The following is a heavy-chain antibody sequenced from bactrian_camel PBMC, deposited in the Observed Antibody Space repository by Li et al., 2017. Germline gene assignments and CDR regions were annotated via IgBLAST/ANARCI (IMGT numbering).Heavy chain of an antibody. D-gene: IGHD2*01. CDR1: GFTHSVCA. V-gene: IGHV3S53*01. CDR3: AEGLGGSDDYEYAY. CDR2: ILSDGTT. Sequence: VQLVESGGGLVQAGGSLSLSCAGSGFTHSVCAMGWYRQTPGKERVVVSTILSDGTTYYADSVKGRFTISQDNAKDTVYLQMDNLKPEDTAMYFCAEGLGGSDDYEYAYWGQGTQVTVS. J-gene: IGHJ4*01.